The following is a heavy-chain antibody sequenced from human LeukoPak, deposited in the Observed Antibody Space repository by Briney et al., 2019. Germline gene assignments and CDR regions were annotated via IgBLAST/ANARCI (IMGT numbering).Heavy chain of an antibody. CDR2: IETDGTTI. Sequence: GGSLRLSCAASGFTFSNYWMHWVRQTPGKGLVWVANIETDGTTIHYADSVKGRFTISRDNAENTVYLQMNSVRAEDTGVYHCAREYNGGLDYWGQGTLVTVSS. V-gene: IGHV3-74*01. CDR3: AREYNGGLDY. J-gene: IGHJ4*02. D-gene: IGHD5-12*01. CDR1: GFTFSNYW.